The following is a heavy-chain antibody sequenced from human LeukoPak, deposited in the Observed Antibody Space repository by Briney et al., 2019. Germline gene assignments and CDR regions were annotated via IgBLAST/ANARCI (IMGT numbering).Heavy chain of an antibody. CDR1: GYSFTTYW. D-gene: IGHD3-10*01. CDR2: SYPDDSDT. J-gene: IGHJ5*02. CDR3: VRQRGASGTINHFDP. Sequence: GESLKISCKTSGYSFTTYWIGWVRQMPGTGLEWVGASYPDDSDTRYSPSFQGQVVISADRSIRTAYLQWNPLKTSDTAMYYCVRQRGASGTINHFDPWGQGTLVTVSS. V-gene: IGHV5-51*01.